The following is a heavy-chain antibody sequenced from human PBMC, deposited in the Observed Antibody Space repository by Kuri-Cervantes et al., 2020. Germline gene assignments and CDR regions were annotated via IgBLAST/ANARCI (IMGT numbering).Heavy chain of an antibody. J-gene: IGHJ5*02. Sequence: GESLKISCAASGFTFSSYSMNWVRQAPGKGLEWVSSISSSSSHIYYADSVKGRFTISRGNAKNSLYLQMNSLRAEDTAVYYCARGIVVVPAAISWFDPWGQGTLVTVSS. CDR1: GFTFSSYS. D-gene: IGHD2-2*01. CDR3: ARGIVVVPAAISWFDP. CDR2: ISSSSSHI. V-gene: IGHV3-21*04.